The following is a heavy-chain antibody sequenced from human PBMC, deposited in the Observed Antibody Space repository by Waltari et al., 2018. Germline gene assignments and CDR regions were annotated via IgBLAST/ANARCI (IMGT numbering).Heavy chain of an antibody. CDR1: GGTISSYS. Sequence: QVQLLESGPGLVKPSETLSLTCTASGGTISSYSRSWLRQPPGKGLEWIGYINYSGSTNYNPSLKSGVTISVSTTKNQFFLKQSSVTGADTTVDYCAGRYSYYDYFMDVWGKGTTVTVSS. V-gene: IGHV4-59*01. D-gene: IGHD6-19*01. J-gene: IGHJ6*03. CDR2: INYSGST. CDR3: AGRYSYYDYFMDV.